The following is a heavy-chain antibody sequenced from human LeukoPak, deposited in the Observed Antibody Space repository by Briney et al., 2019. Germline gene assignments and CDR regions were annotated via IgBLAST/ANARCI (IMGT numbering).Heavy chain of an antibody. CDR1: GFTFSSYE. V-gene: IGHV3-48*03. Sequence: PGGSLRLSCAASGFTFSSYEMNWVRQAPGKGLEWVSYISSSGNTIYYADSVKGRFTISRDNSKNTLYLQMGSLRAEDMAVYYCARMGIAAAGEYYFDYWGQGTLVTVSS. CDR2: ISSSGNTI. J-gene: IGHJ4*02. CDR3: ARMGIAAAGEYYFDY. D-gene: IGHD6-13*01.